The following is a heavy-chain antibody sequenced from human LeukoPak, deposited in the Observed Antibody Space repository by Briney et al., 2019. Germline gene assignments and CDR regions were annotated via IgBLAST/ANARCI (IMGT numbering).Heavy chain of an antibody. V-gene: IGHV3-48*04. CDR2: ISSGGNTI. CDR1: GFTFSSYS. J-gene: IGHJ3*02. Sequence: GGSLRLSCAASGFTFSSYSMNWVRQAPGKGLEWVSYISSGGNTIYYADSVKGRFTISRDNAKNSLYLQMNSLRAEDTAVYHCARVFLDAFDIWGQGTMVTVSS. CDR3: ARVFLDAFDI.